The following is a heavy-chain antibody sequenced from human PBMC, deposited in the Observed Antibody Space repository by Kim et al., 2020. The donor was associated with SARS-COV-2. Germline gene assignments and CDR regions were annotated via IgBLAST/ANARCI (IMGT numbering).Heavy chain of an antibody. CDR1: GDSVSSNSAA. Sequence: SQTLSLTCAISGDSVSSNSAAWNWIRQSPSRGLEWLGRTYYRSKWYNDYAVSVKSRITINPDTSKNQFSLQLNSVTPEDTAVYYCARENSTIFGVVIPFDWFDPWGQGTLVTVSS. CDR2: TYYRSKWYN. CDR3: ARENSTIFGVVIPFDWFDP. J-gene: IGHJ5*02. V-gene: IGHV6-1*01. D-gene: IGHD3-3*01.